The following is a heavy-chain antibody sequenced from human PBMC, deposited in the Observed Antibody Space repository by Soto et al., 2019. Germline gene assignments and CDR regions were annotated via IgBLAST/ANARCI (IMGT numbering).Heavy chain of an antibody. J-gene: IGHJ6*02. CDR2: IYYSGST. CDR1: GGSLSSGAYY. D-gene: IGHD2-15*01. CDR3: AIVILSQRYHYGTDF. Sequence: SETLSLTCTVSGGSLSSGAYYWSWIRQPPGKGLEWIGYIYYSGSTYYNPSLKSRVTISVDTSKNQFSLKLSSVTAADTAVYYCAIVILSQRYHYGTDFWGQGTTVTLS. V-gene: IGHV4-30-4*01.